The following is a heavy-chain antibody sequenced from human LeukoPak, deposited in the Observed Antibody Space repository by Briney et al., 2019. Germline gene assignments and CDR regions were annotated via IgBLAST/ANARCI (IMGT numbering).Heavy chain of an antibody. CDR3: ARTAVCSGYYSCYYGMDV. J-gene: IGHJ6*02. CDR2: IYYSVST. CDR1: GCSISSYY. D-gene: IGHD2-15*01. Sequence: PSETLSLTCTVSGCSISSYYWSWIRQPPGKGLEWIGYIYYSVSTNYNPSLKSRVSISVDTSKNQFSLKLSSVTAADTAVYYCARTAVCSGYYSCYYGMDVWGQGTTVTVSS. V-gene: IGHV4-59*01.